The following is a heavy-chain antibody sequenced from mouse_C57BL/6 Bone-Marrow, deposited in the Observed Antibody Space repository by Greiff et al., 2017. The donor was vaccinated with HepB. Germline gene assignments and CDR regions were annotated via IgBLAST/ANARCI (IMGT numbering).Heavy chain of an antibody. J-gene: IGHJ4*01. CDR1: GYAFTNYL. CDR3: ARDEYDAMDY. Sequence: QVQLQQSGAELVRPGTSVKVSCKASGYAFTNYLIEWVKQRPGQGLEWIGVINPGSGGTNYNEKFKGKATLTAEKSSSTAYMQLSSLTSEDSAVYFCARDEYDAMDYWGQGSSVTVSS. CDR2: INPGSGGT. V-gene: IGHV1-54*01.